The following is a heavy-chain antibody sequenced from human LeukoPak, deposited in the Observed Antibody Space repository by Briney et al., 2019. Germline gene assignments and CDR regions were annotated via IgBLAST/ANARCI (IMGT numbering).Heavy chain of an antibody. V-gene: IGHV3-43*02. CDR3: AKGHFGAGHY. CDR1: GFTFDDFT. D-gene: IGHD3-3*01. Sequence: GGSLRLSCAASGFTFDDFTMHWFRQPPGRGLQWVSLITGDGGTTSYADSVKGRFTISRDNSKNSLYLHMNSLRNEDTALYYCAKGHFGAGHYWGQGALVTVSS. J-gene: IGHJ4*02. CDR2: ITGDGGTT.